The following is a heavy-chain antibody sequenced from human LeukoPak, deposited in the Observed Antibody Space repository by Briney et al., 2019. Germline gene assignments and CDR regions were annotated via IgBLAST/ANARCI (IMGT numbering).Heavy chain of an antibody. CDR1: GGSISSYY. V-gene: IGHV4-59*12. Sequence: PSETLSLTCTVSGGSISSYYWSWIRQPPGKGLEWIGYIYYSGSTYYNPSLKSRVTISVDTSKNQFSLKLSSVTAADTAVYYCTREVDSNHFSYYYYYMDVWGKGTTVTVS. CDR3: TREVDSNHFSYYYYYMDV. J-gene: IGHJ6*03. D-gene: IGHD4-11*01. CDR2: IYYSGST.